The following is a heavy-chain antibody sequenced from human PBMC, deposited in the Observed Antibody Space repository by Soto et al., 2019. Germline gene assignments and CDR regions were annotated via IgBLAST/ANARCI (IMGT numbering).Heavy chain of an antibody. CDR2: INHSGST. J-gene: IGHJ2*01. V-gene: IGHV4-34*01. CDR1: GGSFSGYY. D-gene: IGHD6-19*01. CDR3: ARPPVAVAGEDWYFDL. Sequence: QVQLQQWGAGLLKPSETLSLTCAVYGGSFSGYYWSWIRQPPGKGLEWIGEINHSGSTNYNPSLKGRVTMSVDTSKNQFSLKLSSVTAADTAVYYCARPPVAVAGEDWYFDLWGRGTLVTVSS.